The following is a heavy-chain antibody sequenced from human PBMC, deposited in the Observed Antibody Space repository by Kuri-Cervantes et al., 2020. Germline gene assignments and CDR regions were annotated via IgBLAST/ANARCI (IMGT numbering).Heavy chain of an antibody. CDR2: MNPNSGNT. D-gene: IGHD5-24*01. CDR3: ARQTGRDGYNFVVRPRGNYYYGMDV. Sequence: ASVKVSCKASGYTFTSYDINWVRQATGQGLEWMGWMNPNSGNTGYAQKFQGRVTMTRNTSISTAYMELSSLRSEDTAVYYCARQTGRDGYNFVVRPRGNYYYGMDVWGQGTTVTVSS. J-gene: IGHJ6*02. CDR1: GYTFTSYD. V-gene: IGHV1-8*01.